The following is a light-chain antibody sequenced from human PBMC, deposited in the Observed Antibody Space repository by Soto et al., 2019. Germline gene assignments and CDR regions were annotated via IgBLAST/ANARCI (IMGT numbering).Light chain of an antibody. CDR3: LQHNSYPFT. V-gene: IGKV1-17*01. CDR2: AAS. J-gene: IGKJ3*01. Sequence: DIQMTQSPSSLSASVGDRVTITCRASQDIRSDLGWFQQKPGKAPKRLMYAASTLESGVPSRFSGSRSGTEFNLTISSLQPEDFATYYCLQHNSYPFTFGPGTQVDIK. CDR1: QDIRSD.